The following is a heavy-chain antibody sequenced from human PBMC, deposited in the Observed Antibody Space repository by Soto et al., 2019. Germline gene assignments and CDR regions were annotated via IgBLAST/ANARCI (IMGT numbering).Heavy chain of an antibody. V-gene: IGHV3-30*18. CDR1: GFTFSSYG. Sequence: QVQLVESGGGVVQPGRSLRLSCAASGFTFSSYGMHWVRQAPGKGLEWVAVISYDGSNKYYADSVKGRFTISRDNSKNTRYLQMNSLRAEDTAVYYCAKEIRQLAARPMYYFDYWGQGTLVTVSS. CDR2: ISYDGSNK. J-gene: IGHJ4*02. CDR3: AKEIRQLAARPMYYFDY. D-gene: IGHD6-13*01.